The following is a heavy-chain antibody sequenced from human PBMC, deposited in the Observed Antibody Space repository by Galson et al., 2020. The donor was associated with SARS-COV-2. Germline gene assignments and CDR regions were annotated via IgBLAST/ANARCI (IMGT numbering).Heavy chain of an antibody. V-gene: IGHV3-23*01. Sequence: TGGSLRLSCMASGFTFNSYSLTWVRQTPGKGLEWVSSISTDGDRTYYADSVKGRFYISRDNSKNTLYLQMNSLRADDTAVYHCVKRSPRRTYYFDFWGQGTLVTVSS. CDR1: GFTFNSYS. CDR2: ISTDGDRT. D-gene: IGHD1-1*01. J-gene: IGHJ4*02. CDR3: VKRSPRRTYYFDF.